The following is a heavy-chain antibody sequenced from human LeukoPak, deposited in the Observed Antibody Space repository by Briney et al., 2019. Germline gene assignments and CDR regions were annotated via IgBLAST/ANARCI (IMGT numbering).Heavy chain of an antibody. CDR1: GGSFSGYY. CDR3: ARVLRKQLVRDY. Sequence: SETLSLTCAVHGGSFSGYYWSWIRQPPGKGPEWIGEINHSGSTNYNPSLKSRVTISVDTSKNQFSLKLSSVTAADTAVYYCARVLRKQLVRDYWGQGTLVTVSS. J-gene: IGHJ4*02. V-gene: IGHV4-34*01. D-gene: IGHD6-13*01. CDR2: INHSGST.